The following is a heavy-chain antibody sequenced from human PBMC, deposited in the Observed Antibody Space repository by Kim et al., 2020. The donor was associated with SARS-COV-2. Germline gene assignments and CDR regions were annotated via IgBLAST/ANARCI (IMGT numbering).Heavy chain of an antibody. CDR1: GGSISSHY. Sequence: SETLSLTCTVSGGSISSHYWSWIRQPPGKGLEWIGYIYYSGTTNYDPSLKSRVTISVDTSRNQFSLKLSSVTAADTAVYYCARFRSTWYLDFWGQGTLGT. D-gene: IGHD1-26*01. J-gene: IGHJ4*02. CDR2: IYYSGTT. V-gene: IGHV4-59*08. CDR3: ARFRSTWYLDF.